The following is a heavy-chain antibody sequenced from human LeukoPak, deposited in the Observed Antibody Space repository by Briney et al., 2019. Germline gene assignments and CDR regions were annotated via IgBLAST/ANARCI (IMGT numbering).Heavy chain of an antibody. Sequence: KPGESLKISCEGSGYSFPSYWIAWVRQMPGKGLEWMGIIFPGDSDTRYSPSFQGQVTISADKSISTAYLQWSSLKASDTAMYYCATSRRGSSSWYAGLDAFDIWGQGTMVTVSS. D-gene: IGHD6-13*01. CDR1: GYSFPSYW. J-gene: IGHJ3*02. CDR3: ATSRRGSSSWYAGLDAFDI. CDR2: IFPGDSDT. V-gene: IGHV5-51*01.